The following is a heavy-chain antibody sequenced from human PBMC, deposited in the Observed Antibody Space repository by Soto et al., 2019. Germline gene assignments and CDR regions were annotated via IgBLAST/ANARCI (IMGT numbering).Heavy chain of an antibody. D-gene: IGHD1-26*01. V-gene: IGHV3-30-3*01. CDR3: ARELVGATTYYYYGMDV. CDR2: ISYDGSNK. CDR1: GFTLSSYA. J-gene: IGHJ6*02. Sequence: QVQLVESGGGVVQPGRSLRLSYAASGFTLSSYAMHWVRQAPGKGLEWVAVISYDGSNKYYADSVKGRFTISRDNSKNTLYLQMNSLRAEDTAVYYCARELVGATTYYYYGMDVWGQGTTVTVSS.